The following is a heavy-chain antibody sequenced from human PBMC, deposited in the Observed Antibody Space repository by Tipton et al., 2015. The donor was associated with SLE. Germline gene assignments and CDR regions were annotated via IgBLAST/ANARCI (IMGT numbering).Heavy chain of an antibody. D-gene: IGHD2-8*02. J-gene: IGHJ2*01. CDR3: ARRTGCIGAECSCTHWYFDL. Sequence: TLSLTCTVSGGSISRGDYFWGWIRQPPGKSLEWIGTVFYGGTSYYNPSLNSRVTISVDTSNNQFSLTMNSVTAADAAVYYCARRTGCIGAECSCTHWYFDLWGRGTLVSVSS. V-gene: IGHV4-39*07. CDR1: GGSISRGDYF. CDR2: VFYGGTS.